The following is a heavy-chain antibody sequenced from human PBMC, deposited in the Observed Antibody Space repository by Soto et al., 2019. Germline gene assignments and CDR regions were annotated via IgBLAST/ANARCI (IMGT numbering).Heavy chain of an antibody. CDR3: ARGDCVGGTCYSLAGSFYYYMDV. V-gene: IGHV3-74*02. J-gene: IGHJ6*03. D-gene: IGHD2-15*01. CDR2: INSDGSVS. Sequence: EVQLVESGGGLVQPGGSLRLSCAASGFTFSNYWMYWVRQAPGKGLEWVSRINSDGSVSSYADSVKGRLTISRENVKNTLYLQMDSLRAEDTAAYFCARGDCVGGTCYSLAGSFYYYMDVWGKGTTVTVFS. CDR1: GFTFSNYW.